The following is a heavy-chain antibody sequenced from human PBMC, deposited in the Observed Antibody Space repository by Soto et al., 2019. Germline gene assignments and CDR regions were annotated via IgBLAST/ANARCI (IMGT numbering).Heavy chain of an antibody. CDR3: ARDSVEGYGSGSSYCYYGMDV. V-gene: IGHV3-53*01. J-gene: IGHJ6*02. Sequence: EVQLVESGGGLIQPGGSLRLSCAASGFTVSSNYMSWVRQAPGKGLEWVSVIYSGGSTYYTDSVKGRFTISRNNSKKTLYHQLNSVRAEGTAVYYCARDSVEGYGSGSSYCYYGMDVWGQGPTVSVS. CDR1: GFTVSSNY. D-gene: IGHD3-10*01. CDR2: IYSGGST.